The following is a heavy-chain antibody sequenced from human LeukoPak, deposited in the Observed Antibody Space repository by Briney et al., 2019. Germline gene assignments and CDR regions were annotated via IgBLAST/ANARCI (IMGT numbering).Heavy chain of an antibody. CDR3: ARDPRGPTGYNNSGRDSFDY. J-gene: IGHJ4*02. CDR2: IRSKTNSYAT. Sequence: PGGSLRLSCAASGFTFSGSAMHWVRQASGKGLEWVGRIRSKTNSYATSYAASVKGRFALSRDDSKNTAYLHMNSLRAEDTAVYYCARDPRGPTGYNNSGRDSFDYWGQGTLVTVSS. V-gene: IGHV3-73*01. CDR1: GFTFSGSA. D-gene: IGHD3-22*01.